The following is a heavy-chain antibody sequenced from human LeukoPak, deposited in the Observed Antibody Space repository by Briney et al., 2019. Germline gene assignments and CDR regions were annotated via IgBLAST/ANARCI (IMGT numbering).Heavy chain of an antibody. CDR3: AKERREQSRDNYFDY. J-gene: IGHJ4*02. Sequence: GGSLRLSFVASGFTFINYAMSCGRLAPGRGLEWVSVISGSGLTTFYADSVKGRFTISRDNSKNTLYLEMNSQRAEDTAVYYCAKERREQSRDNYFDYWGQGTLVTVPS. V-gene: IGHV3-23*01. CDR2: ISGSGLTT. D-gene: IGHD1-26*01. CDR1: GFTFINYA.